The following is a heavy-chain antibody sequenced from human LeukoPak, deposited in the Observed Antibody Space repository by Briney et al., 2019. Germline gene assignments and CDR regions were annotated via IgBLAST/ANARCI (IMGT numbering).Heavy chain of an antibody. V-gene: IGHV3-21*04. Sequence: GGTLRLSCAASGFTFSRHGINWVRQAPGKGLEWVSGISPSGDITYYADSVKGRFTISRDNAKNSLYLQMNSLRAEDTAVYYCARDSVLRYFDWLFPYYMDVWGKGTTVTISS. D-gene: IGHD3-9*01. CDR3: ARDSVLRYFDWLFPYYMDV. CDR1: GFTFSRHG. J-gene: IGHJ6*03. CDR2: ISPSGDIT.